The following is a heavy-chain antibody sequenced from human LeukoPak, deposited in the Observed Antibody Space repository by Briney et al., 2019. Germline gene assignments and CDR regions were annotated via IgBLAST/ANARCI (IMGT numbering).Heavy chain of an antibody. V-gene: IGHV4-59*01. J-gene: IGHJ4*02. D-gene: IGHD3-10*01. CDR2: IYYSGST. Sequence: SSETLSLTCTVSGGSINNYYWTWIRQPPGKGLEWIGYIYYSGSTNYNPSLKSRVTISEDTSKNQFSLKLSSVTAADTAVYYCARGGNAYNYINLDYWGQGALVTVSS. CDR3: ARGGNAYNYINLDY. CDR1: GGSINNYY.